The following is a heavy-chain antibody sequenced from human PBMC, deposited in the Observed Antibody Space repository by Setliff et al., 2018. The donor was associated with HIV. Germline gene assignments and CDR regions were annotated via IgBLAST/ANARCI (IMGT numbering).Heavy chain of an antibody. V-gene: IGHV3-9*01. CDR3: AKNLFSSRWSALDF. CDR1: GFNIEEYA. J-gene: IGHJ4*02. CDR2: VSWNSVKI. Sequence: LRLSCVASGFNIEEYAMAWVRQVPGKGLEWVSSVSWNSVKIYYADSVKGRFTISRDNSKNTLYLQMNSLRSEDTAVYYCAKNLFSSRWSALDFWGQGTLVTVSS. D-gene: IGHD6-13*01.